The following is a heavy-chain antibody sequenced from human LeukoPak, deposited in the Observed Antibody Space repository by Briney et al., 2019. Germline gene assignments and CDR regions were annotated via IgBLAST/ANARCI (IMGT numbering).Heavy chain of an antibody. D-gene: IGHD5-24*01. CDR2: IYYSGST. CDR3: ARGSWLQLRAYYFDY. V-gene: IGHV4-39*07. CDR1: GGSISSGSYY. J-gene: IGHJ4*02. Sequence: SETLSLTCTVSGGSISSGSYYWGWIRQPPGKGLEWIGSIYYSGSTYYNPSLKSRITVSLDTSKNQLSLKLSSVTAADAAVYYCARGSWLQLRAYYFDYWGQGTLVTVSS.